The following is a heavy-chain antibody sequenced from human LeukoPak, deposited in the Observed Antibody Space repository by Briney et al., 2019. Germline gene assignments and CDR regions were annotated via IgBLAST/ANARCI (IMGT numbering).Heavy chain of an antibody. Sequence: GGSLRLSCAASGFTVSSSYMNWVRQAPGKGLEWVSTIYSGGRTFYADSVKGRFTLSRDSSENTLYLQMDSLRAEDTAVYYCARAGGYCSAGTCFPYYMDVWGQGTTVTVSS. CDR1: GFTVSSSY. J-gene: IGHJ6*02. D-gene: IGHD2-15*01. CDR2: IYSGGRT. V-gene: IGHV3-53*01. CDR3: ARAGGYCSAGTCFPYYMDV.